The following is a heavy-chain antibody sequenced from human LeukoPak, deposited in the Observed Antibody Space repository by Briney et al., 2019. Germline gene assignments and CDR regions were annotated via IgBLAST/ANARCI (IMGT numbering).Heavy chain of an antibody. J-gene: IGHJ4*02. V-gene: IGHV3-53*01. CDR3: ARDRDYAFDY. CDR1: GFTVSSNC. CDR2: IYTGGTT. Sequence: GGSLRLSCAASGFTVSSNCMSWVRQAPGKGLEWVSVIYTGGTTYYADSVKGRFTISTDNAKNSLYLQMNSLRDEDTAVYYCARDRDYAFDYWGQGTLVTVSS. D-gene: IGHD4-17*01.